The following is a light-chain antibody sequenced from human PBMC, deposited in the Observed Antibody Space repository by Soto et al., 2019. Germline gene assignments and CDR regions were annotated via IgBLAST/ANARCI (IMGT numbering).Light chain of an antibody. CDR3: CSYTSTSTRV. CDR2: EVS. J-gene: IGLJ1*01. V-gene: IGLV2-14*01. Sequence: QSALTQPASVSGSPGQSITISCIGTSSDIGSYNHVAWYQQFPGKSPKLTIYEVSSRPSGVSYRFSGSKSGNTASLTISGLQAEDEADYYCCSYTSTSTRVFGTGTKLTVL. CDR1: SSDIGSYNH.